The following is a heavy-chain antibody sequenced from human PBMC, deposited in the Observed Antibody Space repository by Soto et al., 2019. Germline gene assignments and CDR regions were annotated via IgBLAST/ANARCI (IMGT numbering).Heavy chain of an antibody. Sequence: PGGSLRLSCAASGFTFSSYAMHWVRQAPGKGLEWVAVISYDGSNKYYADSVKGRFTISRDNSKNTLYLQMNSLRAEDTAVYYCAPYSYSSSWYESGAEYFQNWGQGTLVTVSS. CDR1: GFTFSSYA. CDR2: ISYDGSNK. D-gene: IGHD6-13*01. V-gene: IGHV3-30-3*01. J-gene: IGHJ1*01. CDR3: APYSYSSSWYESGAEYFQN.